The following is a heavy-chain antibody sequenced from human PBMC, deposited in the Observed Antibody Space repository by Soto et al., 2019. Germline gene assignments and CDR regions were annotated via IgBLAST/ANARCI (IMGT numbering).Heavy chain of an antibody. V-gene: IGHV4-31*03. D-gene: IGHD3-22*01. J-gene: IGHJ1*01. CDR3: ARDSYYYDSSGYHFQH. Sequence: SETLSLTCTVSGGSISSGGYYWSWIRQHPGKGLEWIGYIYYSGSTYYNPSLKSRVTISVDTSKNQFSLKLSSVTAADTAVYYCARDSYYYDSSGYHFQHWGQGTLVTVSS. CDR2: IYYSGST. CDR1: GGSISSGGYY.